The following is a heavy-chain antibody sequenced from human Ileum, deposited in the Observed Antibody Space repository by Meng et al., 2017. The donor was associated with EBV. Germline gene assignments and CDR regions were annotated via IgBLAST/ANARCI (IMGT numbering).Heavy chain of an antibody. J-gene: IGHJ4*02. V-gene: IGHV3-23*01. Sequence: VQLLESGGRLVQPGGFLRLSVATFGFAFSRDSMNLVRQAPGKGLEWVSVISGSGDTTNYADSVRGRFTMSKDNSKNTLYLQINSLRADDTAVYYCVNQGVFGEFRFDYWGQGTLVTVSS. CDR3: VNQGVFGEFRFDY. CDR1: GFAFSRDS. D-gene: IGHD3-10*02. CDR2: ISGSGDTT.